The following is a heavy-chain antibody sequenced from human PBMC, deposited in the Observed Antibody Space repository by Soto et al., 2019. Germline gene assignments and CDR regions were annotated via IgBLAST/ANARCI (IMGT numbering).Heavy chain of an antibody. CDR3: ARAEYYYDSSGSFDY. Sequence: APGKGLEWVAVISYDGSNKYYADSVKGRFTISRDNSKNTLYLQMNSLRAEDTAVYYCARAEYYYDSSGSFDYWGQGTLVTVSS. CDR2: ISYDGSNK. D-gene: IGHD3-22*01. J-gene: IGHJ4*02. V-gene: IGHV3-30*03.